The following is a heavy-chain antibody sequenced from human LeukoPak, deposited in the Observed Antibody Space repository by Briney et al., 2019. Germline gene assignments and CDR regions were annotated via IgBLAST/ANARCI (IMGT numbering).Heavy chain of an antibody. V-gene: IGHV3-23*01. D-gene: IGHD1-26*01. CDR2: ISGSDGST. CDR1: GFTFSSYA. J-gene: IGHJ3*02. Sequence: GGSLRLSCAASGFTFSSYAMSWVRQAPGKGLEWVSAISGSDGSTYYADSVKGRFTISRDNSKNTLYLQMNSLRAEDTAVYYCAKSRWETYAVRAFDIWGQGTMVTVSS. CDR3: AKSRWETYAVRAFDI.